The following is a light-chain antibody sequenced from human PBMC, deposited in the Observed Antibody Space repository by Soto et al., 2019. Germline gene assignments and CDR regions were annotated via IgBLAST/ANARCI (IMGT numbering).Light chain of an antibody. Sequence: EIVLTQYPGTLSLSPRERATLSCRASQSVNSEYLAWYQQKPGQAPRLLIYGASIRATGIPDRFSGSGSGTDFTLSISRLEPEDFASYYCQQYGNSPITFGQGTRLEI. V-gene: IGKV3-20*01. CDR2: GAS. J-gene: IGKJ5*01. CDR3: QQYGNSPIT. CDR1: QSVNSEY.